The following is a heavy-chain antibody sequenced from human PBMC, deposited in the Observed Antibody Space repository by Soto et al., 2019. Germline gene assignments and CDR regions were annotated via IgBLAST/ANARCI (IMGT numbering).Heavy chain of an antibody. D-gene: IGHD2-15*01. Sequence: QVQLVESGGGVVQPGRSLRLSCAASGFTFSSYGMHWVRQAPGKGLEWVAVIWYDGSNKYYADSVKGRFTISRDNSKNSLYLQMNSLRAEDTAVYYCARKGHCSGGSCYQYYYYGMDVWGQGTTAAVSS. CDR1: GFTFSSYG. CDR2: IWYDGSNK. V-gene: IGHV3-33*01. J-gene: IGHJ6*02. CDR3: ARKGHCSGGSCYQYYYYGMDV.